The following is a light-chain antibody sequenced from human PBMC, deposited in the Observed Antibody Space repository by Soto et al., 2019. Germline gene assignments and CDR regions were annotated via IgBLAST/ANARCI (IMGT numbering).Light chain of an antibody. J-gene: IGLJ1*01. CDR2: SRN. V-gene: IGLV1-47*02. CDR3: DAWDDSLSGYV. Sequence: QSVLTQPPSASGTPGQRVTISCSGSNSNLGSNYVYWYQQLPGTAPKLLIYSRNQRPSGVHDRFSASKSDTSASLAISGLRSEDGADYYCDAWDDSLSGYVVGSGTKVT. CDR1: NSNLGSNY.